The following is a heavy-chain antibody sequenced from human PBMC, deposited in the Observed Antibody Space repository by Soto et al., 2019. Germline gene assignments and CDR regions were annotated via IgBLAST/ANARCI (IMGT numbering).Heavy chain of an antibody. V-gene: IGHV1-69*02. D-gene: IGHD3-10*01. Sequence: SVKVSCKASGGTFSSYTISWVRQAPGQGLEWMGRIIPILGIANYAQKFQGRVTITADKSTSTAYMELSSLRSEDTAVYYCAQKGDYYGSGDLNDAFDIWGQGTMVTVSS. CDR3: AQKGDYYGSGDLNDAFDI. CDR2: IIPILGIA. CDR1: GGTFSSYT. J-gene: IGHJ3*02.